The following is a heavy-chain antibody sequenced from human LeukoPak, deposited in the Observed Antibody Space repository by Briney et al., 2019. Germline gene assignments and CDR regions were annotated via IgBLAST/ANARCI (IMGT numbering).Heavy chain of an antibody. D-gene: IGHD2-21*01. V-gene: IGHV4-34*01. CDR1: DGSLRTYY. CDR2: INHSGTT. CDR3: ARLTWDNQLLLQNSRDAFDM. J-gene: IGHJ3*02. Sequence: SSETLSLTCAVSDGSLRTYYWSWIRQSPRKGLEWIGEINHSGTTNYNPSLKSRVTMSVDTSKTQFSLKLASVTAADTAVYFCARLTWDNQLLLQNSRDAFDMWGQGTLVTVSS.